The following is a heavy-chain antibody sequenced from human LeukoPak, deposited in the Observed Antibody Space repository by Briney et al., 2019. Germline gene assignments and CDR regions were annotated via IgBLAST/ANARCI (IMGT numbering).Heavy chain of an antibody. V-gene: IGHV3-23*01. D-gene: IGHD1-26*01. CDR1: GFTFSSYA. CDR2: ITGTGGGT. Sequence: GGSLRLSCAASGFTFSSYAMSWVRQAPGKGLEWVSGITGTGGGTYYADSVKGRFTISRDNSKNTLYLQMNSLRAEDTAVYYCAKDWSYSRHLDYWGQGTLVTVSS. J-gene: IGHJ4*02. CDR3: AKDWSYSRHLDY.